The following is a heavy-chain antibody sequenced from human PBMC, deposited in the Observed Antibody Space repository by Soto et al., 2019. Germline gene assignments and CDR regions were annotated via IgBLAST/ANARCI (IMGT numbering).Heavy chain of an antibody. CDR2: INPSGGRT. D-gene: IGHD3-22*01. CDR1: GNSFTTYY. V-gene: IGHV1-46*01. CDR3: AGLYQYDSRGYYDY. J-gene: IGHJ4*02. Sequence: ASVKVSCKASGNSFTTYYMHWVRQAPGQGLEWMGIINPSGGRTTYAQKLQGRVTMTRDTSTSTFHMELSSLTSEDTAVYYCAGLYQYDSRGYYDYWGQGTLVTVS.